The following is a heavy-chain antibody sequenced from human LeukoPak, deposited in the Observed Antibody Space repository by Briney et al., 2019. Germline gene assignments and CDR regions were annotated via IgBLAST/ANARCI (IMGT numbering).Heavy chain of an antibody. CDR1: GYTLTELS. CDR2: FDPEDGET. D-gene: IGHD4-23*01. CDR3: ARGPNKSDGGNSGSAWFDP. J-gene: IGHJ5*02. Sequence: GASVKVSCKVSGYTLTELSMHWVRQAPGKGLEWMGGFDPEDGETIYAQKFQGRVTMTEDTSTDTAYMELSSLRSEDTAVYYCARGPNKSDGGNSGSAWFDPWGQGTLVTVSS. V-gene: IGHV1-24*01.